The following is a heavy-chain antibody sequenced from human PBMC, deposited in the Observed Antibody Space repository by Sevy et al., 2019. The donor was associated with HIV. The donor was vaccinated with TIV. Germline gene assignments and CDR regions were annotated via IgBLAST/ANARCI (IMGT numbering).Heavy chain of an antibody. V-gene: IGHV3-7*03. Sequence: GGSLRLSCAASGFTFSNFWMSWVRQAPGKGLEFVANIKQDGSENFYADSVKGRFTISIDNAKNSLFLQMNNVRVEETAVYYCARDHPSTAPFDYWGQGTLVTVSS. J-gene: IGHJ4*02. CDR1: GFTFSNFW. CDR2: IKQDGSEN. CDR3: ARDHPSTAPFDY. D-gene: IGHD2-21*02.